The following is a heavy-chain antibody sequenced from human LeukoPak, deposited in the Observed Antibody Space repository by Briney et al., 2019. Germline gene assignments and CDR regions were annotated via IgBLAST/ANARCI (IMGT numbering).Heavy chain of an antibody. D-gene: IGHD6-13*01. CDR1: GFTFDVYG. V-gene: IGHV3-20*04. CDR3: ARDVATSWSGFDY. CDR2: INWNGGST. Sequence: GGSLRLSCAASGFTFDVYGMNWARQAPGKGLEWVSGINWNGGSTRYADPVKGRFTISRDNTKNSLYLQMNSLRAEDTALYYCARDVATSWSGFDYWGQGTQVTVSS. J-gene: IGHJ4*02.